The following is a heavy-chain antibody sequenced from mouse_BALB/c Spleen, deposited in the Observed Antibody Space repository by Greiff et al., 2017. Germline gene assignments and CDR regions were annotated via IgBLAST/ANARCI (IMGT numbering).Heavy chain of an antibody. CDR1: GFTFSSFG. D-gene: IGHD1-1*01. CDR3: ARFFTTGNAMDY. Sequence: EVMLVESGGGLVQPGGSRKLSCAASGFTFSSFGMHWVRQAPEKGLEWVAYISSGSSTIYYADTVKSRFTISRDNPKNTLFLQMTSLRSEDTAMYYCARFFTTGNAMDYWGQGTSVTVSS. J-gene: IGHJ4*01. V-gene: IGHV5-17*02. CDR2: ISSGSSTI.